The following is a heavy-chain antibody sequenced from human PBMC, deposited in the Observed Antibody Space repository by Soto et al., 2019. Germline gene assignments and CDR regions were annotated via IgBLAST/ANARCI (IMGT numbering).Heavy chain of an antibody. CDR2: ISVNGADT. CDR3: VKSSGYRYRIVFGMGV. Sequence: WVLKTPRKWLEWVLVISVNGADTYYAECVKGRFIMSRDNSKNSLYLLMSRLRVEDTAVYYCVKSSGYRYRIVFGMGVRGERLTLTV. J-gene: IGHJ6*01. D-gene: IGHD5-18*01. V-gene: IGHV3-23*01.